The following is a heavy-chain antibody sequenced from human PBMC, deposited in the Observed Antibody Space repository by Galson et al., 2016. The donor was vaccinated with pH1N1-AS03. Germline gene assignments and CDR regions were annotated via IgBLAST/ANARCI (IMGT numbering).Heavy chain of an antibody. Sequence: PALVKPTQTLTLTCTLSGLSLNSSGVAVGWIRQPPGKALEGLAILFWNDDKNFSPSLNSRLTITKDTSKNQVVLSMTNMDPADTATYYCVHQVTLSEVLLSDLWGPGTVVTVSS. V-gene: IGHV2-5*01. CDR1: GLSLNSSGVA. D-gene: IGHD2/OR15-2a*01. CDR2: LFWNDDK. J-gene: IGHJ5*02. CDR3: VHQVTLSEVLLSDL.